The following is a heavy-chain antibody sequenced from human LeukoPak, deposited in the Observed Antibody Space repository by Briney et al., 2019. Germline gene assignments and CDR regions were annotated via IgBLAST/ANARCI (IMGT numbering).Heavy chain of an antibody. V-gene: IGHV1-8*01. CDR1: GYTFTSYD. J-gene: IGHJ6*02. CDR3: ARDYYDSSGYYYYYGMDV. D-gene: IGHD3-22*01. CDR2: MNPNSGNT. Sequence: HGASVKVSCKASGYTFTSYDINWVRQATGQGLEWMGWMNPNSGNTGYAQKFQGRVTMTRNTSISTGYMELSSLRSEDTAVYYCARDYYDSSGYYYYYGMDVWGQGTTVTVSS.